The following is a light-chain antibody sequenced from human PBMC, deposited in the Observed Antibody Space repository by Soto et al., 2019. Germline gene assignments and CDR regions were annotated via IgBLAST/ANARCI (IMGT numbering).Light chain of an antibody. CDR2: KAS. CDR1: QTISSW. J-gene: IGKJ1*01. CDR3: QHYNSYSEA. Sequence: DSQMTQSPSTLSGSVGDRVTITCRASQTISSWLAWYQQKQGKAPKLLIYKASTLTSGVPSRFSGSGSGTECTLTISRLQPDDFATYYCQHYNSYSEAFGQGTKVDIK. V-gene: IGKV1-5*03.